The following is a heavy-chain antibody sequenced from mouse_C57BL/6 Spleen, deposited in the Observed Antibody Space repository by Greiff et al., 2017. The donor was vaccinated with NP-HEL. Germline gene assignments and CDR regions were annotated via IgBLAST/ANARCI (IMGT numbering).Heavy chain of an antibody. D-gene: IGHD4-1*02. J-gene: IGHJ1*03. CDR2: IRNKANGYTT. CDR3: ARSQLGRDWYFDV. Sequence: DVKLQESGGGLVQPGGSLSLSCAASGFTFTDYYMSWVRQPPGKALEWLGFIRNKANGYTTEYSASVKGRFTISRDNSQSILYLQMNALRAEDSATYYCARSQLGRDWYFDVWGTGTTVTVSS. V-gene: IGHV7-3*01. CDR1: GFTFTDYY.